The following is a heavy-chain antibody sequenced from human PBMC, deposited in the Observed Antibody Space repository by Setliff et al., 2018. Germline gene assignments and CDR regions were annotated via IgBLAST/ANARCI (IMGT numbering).Heavy chain of an antibody. Sequence: SVKVSCKASGETFSSSAISWVRQAPGQGLEWMGGIIPIFGTANYAQKFQGRVTITADESTSTAYMKLRSLRSEDTAVYYCARDGDNYYDSSGYYLNHAFDIWGQGTMVTVSS. CDR3: ARDGDNYYDSSGYYLNHAFDI. V-gene: IGHV1-69*13. CDR2: IIPIFGTA. CDR1: GETFSSSA. J-gene: IGHJ3*02. D-gene: IGHD3-22*01.